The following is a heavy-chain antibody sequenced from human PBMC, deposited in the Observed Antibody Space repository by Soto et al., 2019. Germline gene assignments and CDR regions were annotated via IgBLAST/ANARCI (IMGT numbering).Heavy chain of an antibody. J-gene: IGHJ4*02. V-gene: IGHV3-23*01. CDR2: ISGSGGST. CDR1: GFTFSSYA. D-gene: IGHD1-26*01. Sequence: GGSVRLSCAASGFTFSSYAMSWVRQAPGKGLEWVSAISGSGGSTYYADSVKGRFTISGDNSKNTLYLQMNSLRAEDTAVYFCAKDLRWLRGTVGATFDYWGQGTLVTVSS. CDR3: AKDLRWLRGTVGATFDY.